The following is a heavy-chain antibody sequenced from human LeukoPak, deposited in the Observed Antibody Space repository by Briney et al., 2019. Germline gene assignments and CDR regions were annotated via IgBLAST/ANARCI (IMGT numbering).Heavy chain of an antibody. Sequence: PGGSLRLSCAASGFTFSSYWMSWVRQAPGKGLEWVANIKQDGSEKYYVDSVKGRFTISRDNAKNSLNLQMNSLRAEDTAVYYCARAGVVVAVTFFDYWGQGTLVTVSS. D-gene: IGHD2-15*01. CDR1: GFTFSSYW. CDR2: IKQDGSEK. V-gene: IGHV3-7*01. CDR3: ARAGVVVAVTFFDY. J-gene: IGHJ4*02.